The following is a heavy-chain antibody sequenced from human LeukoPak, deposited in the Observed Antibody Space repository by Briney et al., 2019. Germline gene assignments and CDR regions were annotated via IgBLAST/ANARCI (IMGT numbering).Heavy chain of an antibody. CDR1: GFTFSLYA. CDR2: INDYSSDI. D-gene: IGHD2-2*01. CDR3: ARDTFQPGLIDS. Sequence: KPGGSLRLSCAASGFTFSLYAMNWVRQAPGKGLEWVSYINDYSSDIHYAGSVRGRFTIPRDDARKTLYLQLSSLRVEDTAVYYCARDTFQPGLIDSWGQGTLVTVSS. V-gene: IGHV3-21*05. J-gene: IGHJ4*02.